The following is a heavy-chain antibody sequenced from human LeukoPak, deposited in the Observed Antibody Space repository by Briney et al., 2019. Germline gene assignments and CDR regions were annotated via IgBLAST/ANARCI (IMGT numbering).Heavy chain of an antibody. Sequence: SGPTLLNPTQTLTLTCTFSGFSLSTSGMCVSWIRQPPGKALEWLALIDWDDDKYYSTSLKTRLTISKDTSKNQVVLTMTNMDPVDTATYYCARIGGRGYYYYGMDVWGQGTTVTVSS. D-gene: IGHD3-10*01. J-gene: IGHJ6*02. V-gene: IGHV2-70*01. CDR3: ARIGGRGYYYYGMDV. CDR1: GFSLSTSGMC. CDR2: IDWDDDK.